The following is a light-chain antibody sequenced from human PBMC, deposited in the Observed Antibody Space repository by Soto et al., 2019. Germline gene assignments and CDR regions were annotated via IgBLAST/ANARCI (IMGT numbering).Light chain of an antibody. CDR1: QSVSNNY. Sequence: EIVWTQSPGTLSLSPGARATLSGRASQSVSNNYLAWYQQKPGQDTRILIYGASNRATGIPDRFSGSGSGTDFTLNISSLETEDFAVYYCKQYYNWTRTFGQGTKVDIK. CDR2: GAS. J-gene: IGKJ1*01. CDR3: KQYYNWTRT. V-gene: IGKV3-20*01.